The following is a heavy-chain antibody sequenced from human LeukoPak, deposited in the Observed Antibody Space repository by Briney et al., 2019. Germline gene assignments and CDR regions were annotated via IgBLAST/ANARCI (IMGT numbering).Heavy chain of an antibody. Sequence: PSETLSLTCTVSGGSISSYYWSWIRQPPGKGLEWIGEINHSGSTNYNPSLKSRVTISVDTSKNQFSLKLSSVTAADTAVYYCARGFVMTDGYNSDYFDYWGQGTLVTVSS. CDR1: GGSISSYY. J-gene: IGHJ4*02. CDR3: ARGFVMTDGYNSDYFDY. D-gene: IGHD5-24*01. V-gene: IGHV4-34*01. CDR2: INHSGST.